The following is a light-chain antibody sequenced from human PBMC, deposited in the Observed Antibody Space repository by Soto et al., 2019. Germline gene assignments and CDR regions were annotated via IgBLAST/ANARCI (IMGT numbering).Light chain of an antibody. Sequence: QSALTQSPSASGSPGQSVTISCTGTSSDVGGYNYVSWYQQHPGKAPKLMISEVTKRPSGVPDRFSGSKSGNTASLTVSGLQDEEEADYYCSSYAGSNNLVFGGGTKLTVL. V-gene: IGLV2-8*01. CDR2: EVT. J-gene: IGLJ2*01. CDR3: SSYAGSNNLV. CDR1: SSDVGGYNY.